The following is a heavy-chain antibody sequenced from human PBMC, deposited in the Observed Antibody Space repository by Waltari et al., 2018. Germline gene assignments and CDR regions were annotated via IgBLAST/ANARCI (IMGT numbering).Heavy chain of an antibody. Sequence: QVQLVQSGAEVKKPGASVKVSCKTSGYNFTNYHTNWVRQAPGQGVEWVGIINPRGGLTSYAQNFQGRGTMTRDTSTSTVYMELSSLRSEYTAVYYCASWHYDFWSGYYRGMDVWGQGTTVTVSS. CDR2: INPRGGLT. CDR3: ASWHYDFWSGYYRGMDV. V-gene: IGHV1-46*01. CDR1: GYNFTNYH. J-gene: IGHJ6*02. D-gene: IGHD3-3*01.